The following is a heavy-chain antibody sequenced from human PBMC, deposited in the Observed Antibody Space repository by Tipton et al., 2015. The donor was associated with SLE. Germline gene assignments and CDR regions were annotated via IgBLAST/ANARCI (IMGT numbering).Heavy chain of an antibody. Sequence: QLVQSGAEVKKPGASVKVSCKASGHTFFNYDISWVRQAPGQGLEWLGWINTYSGNTNYAQKVQGRVIMTTDTSTSTTYMELRSLTSVDTAMYYCSSGVLLSCSTFDIWGQLTILAISS. CDR2: INTYSGNT. CDR1: GHTFFNYD. J-gene: IGHJ3*02. CDR3: SSGVLLSCSTFDI. D-gene: IGHD2-15*01. V-gene: IGHV1-18*01.